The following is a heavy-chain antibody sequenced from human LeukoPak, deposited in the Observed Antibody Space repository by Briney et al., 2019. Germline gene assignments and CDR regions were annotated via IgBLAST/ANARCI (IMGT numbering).Heavy chain of an antibody. D-gene: IGHD2-2*02. CDR1: GYSFTSYW. J-gene: IGHJ3*02. CDR2: IYPGDSDT. CDR3: ARGSCSSTSCYTAFDI. V-gene: IGHV5-51*01. Sequence: GESLKISSKGSGYSFTSYWIGWVRQMPGKGLEWMGIIYPGDSDTRYSPSFQGQVTISADKSISTAYLQWSSLKASDTAMYYCARGSCSSTSCYTAFDIWGQGTMVTVSS.